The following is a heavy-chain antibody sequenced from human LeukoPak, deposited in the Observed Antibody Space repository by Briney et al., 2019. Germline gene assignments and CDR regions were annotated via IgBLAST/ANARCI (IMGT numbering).Heavy chain of an antibody. CDR3: ARLKKPDLYFGETGYYYLDV. V-gene: IGHV5-51*01. J-gene: IGHJ6*03. Sequence: GESLKISCKASGYSFTNYWIGWVRQMPSKGLEWMGVIFPGDSDTRYSPSFQGQVTISADKSISTAFLQWSSLKASDTAIHYCARLKKPDLYFGETGYYYLDVWGEGTTVTVSS. CDR2: IFPGDSDT. CDR1: GYSFTNYW. D-gene: IGHD3-10*01.